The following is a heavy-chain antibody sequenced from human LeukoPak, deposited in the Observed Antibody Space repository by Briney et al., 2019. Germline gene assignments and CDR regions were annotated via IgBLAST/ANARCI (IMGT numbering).Heavy chain of an antibody. CDR1: GFTFSIYA. Sequence: PGGSLRLSYAASGFTFSIYAMSWVRQAPGKGLEWVSAISGSGGSTYYADSVKGRFTISRDNSKNTLYLQMNSLRAEDTAVYYCADPVLLSDYWGQGTLVTVSS. CDR3: ADPVLLSDY. V-gene: IGHV3-23*01. CDR2: ISGSGGST. D-gene: IGHD3-10*01. J-gene: IGHJ4*02.